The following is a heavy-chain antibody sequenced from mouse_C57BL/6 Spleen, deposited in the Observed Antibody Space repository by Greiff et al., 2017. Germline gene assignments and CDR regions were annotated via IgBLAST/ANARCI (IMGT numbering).Heavy chain of an antibody. J-gene: IGHJ3*01. CDR3: ARGDLLGFAY. D-gene: IGHD2-1*01. CDR1: GYTFTSYW. Sequence: QVQLQQPGAELVRPGTSVKLSCKASGYTFTSYWMSWVKQRPGQGLEWIGGIDPSDSYTNYNQKFKGKATLTVDTSSSTAYMQLSSLTSEDSAVYSCARGDLLGFAYWGQGTLVTVSA. V-gene: IGHV1-59*01. CDR2: IDPSDSYT.